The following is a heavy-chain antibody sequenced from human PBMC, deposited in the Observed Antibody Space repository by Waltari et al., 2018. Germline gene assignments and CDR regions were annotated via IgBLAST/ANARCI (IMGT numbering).Heavy chain of an antibody. CDR1: GFPFSNYA. V-gene: IGHV3-23*01. D-gene: IGHD3-10*01. CDR2: ISGNGGGT. CDR3: AKDRVKWDV. J-gene: IGHJ6*02. Sequence: EEQLLESGGGLVQPGGSVRLSCRASGFPFSNYAMSWVRQAPGKGLGWVASISGNGGGTHYADSVKGRFTISRDNSKNTLYVQMNSLRAEDTAVYYCAKDRVKWDVWGQGTTVTVSS.